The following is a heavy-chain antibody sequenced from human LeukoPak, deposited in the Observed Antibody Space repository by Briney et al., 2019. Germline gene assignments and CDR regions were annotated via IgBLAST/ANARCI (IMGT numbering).Heavy chain of an antibody. D-gene: IGHD4-17*01. V-gene: IGHV1-18*01. CDR2: ISAYNGNT. CDR1: GYTFTSYG. CDR3: ARVPYGLDYYYYMDV. Sequence: GASVKVSCMASGYTFTSYGISWVRQAPGQGLEWMGWISAYNGNTNYAQKLQGRVTMTTDTSTSTAYMELRSLRSDDTAVYYCARVPYGLDYYYYMDVWGKGTTVTVSS. J-gene: IGHJ6*03.